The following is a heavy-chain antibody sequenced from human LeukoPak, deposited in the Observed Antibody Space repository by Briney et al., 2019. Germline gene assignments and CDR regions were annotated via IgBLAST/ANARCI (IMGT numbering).Heavy chain of an antibody. V-gene: IGHV4-39*07. CDR2: IYYSGST. Sequence: PSETLSLTCTVSGGSISSSSYYWGWIRQPPGKGLEGIGSIYYSGSTYYNPSLKSRVTISVDTSKNQFSLKLSSVTAADTAVYYCARDNRSFATIFGVETPYYYYYMDVWGKGTTVTVSS. D-gene: IGHD3-3*01. CDR1: GGSISSSSYY. J-gene: IGHJ6*03. CDR3: ARDNRSFATIFGVETPYYYYYMDV.